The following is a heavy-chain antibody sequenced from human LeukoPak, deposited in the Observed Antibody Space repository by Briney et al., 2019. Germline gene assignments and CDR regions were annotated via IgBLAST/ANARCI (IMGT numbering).Heavy chain of an antibody. J-gene: IGHJ4*02. CDR1: GGSFSGYY. CDR2: INHSGST. D-gene: IGHD6-13*01. Sequence: SETLSLTCAVYGGSFSGYYWSWIRQPPGKGLEWIGEINHSGSTNYNPSLKSRVTISVDTSKNQFSLKLSSVTAADTAVYYCAKAAGGAHFDYRGQGTLVTVSS. CDR3: AKAAGGAHFDY. V-gene: IGHV4-34*01.